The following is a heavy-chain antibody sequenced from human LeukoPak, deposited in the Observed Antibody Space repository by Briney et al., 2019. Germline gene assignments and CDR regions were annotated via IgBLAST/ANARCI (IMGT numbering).Heavy chain of an antibody. V-gene: IGHV4-34*01. CDR3: ARGPRTSTYYYDSSGYYYPGFDY. CDR1: GGSFSGYY. J-gene: IGHJ4*02. D-gene: IGHD3-22*01. CDR2: INHSGST. Sequence: SETLSLTCAVYGGSFSGYYWSWIRQPPGKGLEWIGEINHSGSTNYNPSLKSRVTISVDTSKNQFSLKLSSVTAADTAVYYCARGPRTSTYYYDSSGYYYPGFDYWGQGTLVTVSS.